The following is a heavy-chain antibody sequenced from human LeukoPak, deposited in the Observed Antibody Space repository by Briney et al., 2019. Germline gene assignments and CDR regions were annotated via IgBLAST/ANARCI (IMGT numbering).Heavy chain of an antibody. CDR1: GFTFSNYA. CDR3: AKSAGLQLKYYFDY. CDR2: ISGSGDNT. J-gene: IGHJ4*02. V-gene: IGHV3-23*01. D-gene: IGHD1-1*01. Sequence: PGGSLRLSCAASGFTFSNYAMSWVRQAPGKGLEWVSAISGSGDNTYYADSVKGRFTISRDNSKNTLYLQMNSLRAEDTAVYYCAKSAGLQLKYYFDYWGQGTLVTVSS.